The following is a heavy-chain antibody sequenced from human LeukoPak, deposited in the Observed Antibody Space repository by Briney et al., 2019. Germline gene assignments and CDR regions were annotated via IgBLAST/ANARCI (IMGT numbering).Heavy chain of an antibody. CDR3: ARALGTGWSQKE. V-gene: IGHV4-34*09. CDR2: INHSGST. Sequence: SETLSLTCAVYGGSFSGYYWSWIRQPPGKGLEWIGEINHSGSTNYNPSLKSRVTISLDTSKNQFSLKLSSVTAADTAVYYCARALGTGWSQKEWGQGTLVTVSS. D-gene: IGHD6-19*01. J-gene: IGHJ4*02. CDR1: GGSFSGYY.